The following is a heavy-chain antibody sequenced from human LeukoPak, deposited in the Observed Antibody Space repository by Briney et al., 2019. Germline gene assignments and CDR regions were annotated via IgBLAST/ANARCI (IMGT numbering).Heavy chain of an antibody. CDR2: IYYSGST. J-gene: IGHJ4*02. CDR3: ARHQGEKLAAAGTRGWYYFDY. V-gene: IGHV4-39*01. D-gene: IGHD6-13*01. Sequence: KPSETLSLTCTVSGGSISSSSYYWGWIRQPPGKGLEWIGSIYYSGSTYYNPSLKSRVTISVDTSKNQFSLKPSSVTAADTAVYYCARHQGEKLAAAGTRGWYYFDYWGQGTLVTASS. CDR1: GGSISSSSYY.